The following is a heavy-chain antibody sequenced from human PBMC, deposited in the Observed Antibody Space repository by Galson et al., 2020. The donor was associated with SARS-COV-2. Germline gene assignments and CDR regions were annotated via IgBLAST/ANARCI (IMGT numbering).Heavy chain of an antibody. CDR1: RYSISTTNY. CDR2: IYPSGSP. CDR3: ARQGVNMIVLVTVPGWYFDL. D-gene: IGHD3-22*01. J-gene: IGHJ2*01. Sequence: SQTLSLTCAVSRYSISTTNYWGWVRQPPGKGLEWIGSIYPSGSPYYNPSLKSRVTISVDTSKNQFSLRLDSVTAADTALYYCARQGVNMIVLVTVPGWYFDLWGRGTLVTVSS. V-gene: IGHV4-38-2*01.